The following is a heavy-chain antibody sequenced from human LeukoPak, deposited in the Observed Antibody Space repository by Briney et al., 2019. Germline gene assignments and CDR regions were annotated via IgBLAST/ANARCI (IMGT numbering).Heavy chain of an antibody. Sequence: ASVKVSCKASGGTFSSYAISWVRQAPGQGLEWMGWINTDNGNRKYAQKFQGRVTITSDTSANTVNMELTSLRSEDTAVYFCARDKALTTSYGMDAWGQGTTVTVSS. CDR2: INTDNGNR. J-gene: IGHJ6*02. CDR1: GGTFSSYA. V-gene: IGHV1-3*04. D-gene: IGHD2/OR15-2a*01. CDR3: ARDKALTTSYGMDA.